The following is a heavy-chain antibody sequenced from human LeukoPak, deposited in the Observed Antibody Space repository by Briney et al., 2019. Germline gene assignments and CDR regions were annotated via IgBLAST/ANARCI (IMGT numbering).Heavy chain of an antibody. CDR3: ARHRAAAATGGWFDP. V-gene: IGHV4-59*08. CDR1: GGSISSYY. D-gene: IGHD6-13*01. J-gene: IGHJ5*02. Sequence: SETLSLTCTVSGGSISSYYWSWIRQPPGKGLEWIGYIYYSGSTNYNPPLKSRVTISVDTSKNQFSLKLSSVTAADTAVYYCARHRAAAATGGWFDPWGQGTLVTVSS. CDR2: IYYSGST.